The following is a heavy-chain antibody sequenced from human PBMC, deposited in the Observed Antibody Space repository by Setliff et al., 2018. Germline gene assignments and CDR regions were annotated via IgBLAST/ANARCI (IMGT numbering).Heavy chain of an antibody. CDR2: INPSGTT. D-gene: IGHD3-16*01. CDR1: GGPFSDYY. J-gene: IGHJ4*02. V-gene: IGHV4-34*01. CDR3: RFWSYVYKNDY. Sequence: SETLSLTCTFYGGPFSDYYWGWVRQTPGKGLEWIAEINPSGTTNYIPSLKSRPTISVDTSKRQLSLKLISVTAADTAVYYCRFWSYVYKNDYWAQGTLGTVS.